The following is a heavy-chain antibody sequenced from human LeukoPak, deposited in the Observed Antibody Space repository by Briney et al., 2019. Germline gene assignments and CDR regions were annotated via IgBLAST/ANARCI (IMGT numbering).Heavy chain of an antibody. D-gene: IGHD6-13*01. CDR2: IYHSGST. V-gene: IGHV4-59*11. CDR1: GGSITSHS. J-gene: IGHJ4*02. CDR3: ARDHIKSAAGGFDY. Sequence: SETLSLTCSVSGGSITSHSWSWIRQPPGKGLEWIGYIYHSGSTYYNPSLKSRVTISVDRSKNQFSLKLSSVTAADTAVYYCARDHIKSAAGGFDYWGQGTLVTVSS.